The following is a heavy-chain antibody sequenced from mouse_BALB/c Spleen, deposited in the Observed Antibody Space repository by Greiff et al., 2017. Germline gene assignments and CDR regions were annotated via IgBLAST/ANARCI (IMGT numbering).Heavy chain of an antibody. V-gene: IGHV5-9-4*01. CDR1: GFTFSSYA. CDR3: ARDLREFAY. CDR2: ISSGGSYT. Sequence: EVKLVESGGGLVKPGGSLKLSCAASGFTFSSYAMSWVRQSPEKRLEWVAEISSGGSYTYYPDTVTGRFTISRDNAKNTLYLEMSSLRSEDTAMYYCARDLREFAYWGQGTLVTVSA. D-gene: IGHD3-1*01. J-gene: IGHJ3*01.